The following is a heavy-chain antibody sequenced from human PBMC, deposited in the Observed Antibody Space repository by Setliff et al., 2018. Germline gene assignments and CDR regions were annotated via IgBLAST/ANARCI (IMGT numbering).Heavy chain of an antibody. CDR1: GGSISSHGFY. Sequence: LETLSLTCTVSGGSISSHGFYWGWIRQPPGEGLEWIGSSYFGENTHYNPSLKSRLTISVDTSKTQFSLQLSSVTAADTAVYYCARHGRYTGTYADAFDIWGQGTMVTVSS. D-gene: IGHD1-26*01. J-gene: IGHJ3*02. CDR3: ARHGRYTGTYADAFDI. V-gene: IGHV4-39*01. CDR2: SYFGENT.